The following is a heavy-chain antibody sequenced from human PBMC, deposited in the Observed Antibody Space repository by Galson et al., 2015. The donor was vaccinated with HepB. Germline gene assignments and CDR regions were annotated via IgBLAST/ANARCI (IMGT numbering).Heavy chain of an antibody. J-gene: IGHJ6*04. CDR3: ASGQFGRSSAWMDV. CDR1: GYTFTNYG. V-gene: IGHV1-18*01. D-gene: IGHD3-10*01. Sequence: SVKVSCKASGYTFTNYGFSWVRQAPGQGLEWMGWVSGYNGNTNYVQKIQGRVTMTTDTSTSTVYMELRSLRSDDTAVYYCASGQFGRSSAWMDVWGKGTTVTVSS. CDR2: VSGYNGNT.